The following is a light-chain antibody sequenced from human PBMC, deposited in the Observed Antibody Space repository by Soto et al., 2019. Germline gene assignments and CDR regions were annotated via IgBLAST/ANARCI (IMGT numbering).Light chain of an antibody. V-gene: IGKV1-5*01. CDR2: AAS. J-gene: IGKJ5*01. CDR1: QNINRR. CDR3: QQLFDSPIT. Sequence: DIQMTQSPSTLSASVGDRVTITCRASQNINRRLAWYQQKPGKAPKLLIYAASTLESGVPSRFSATVSGTEFSLTITSLQPEDFATYYCQQLFDSPITFGQGTRLEIK.